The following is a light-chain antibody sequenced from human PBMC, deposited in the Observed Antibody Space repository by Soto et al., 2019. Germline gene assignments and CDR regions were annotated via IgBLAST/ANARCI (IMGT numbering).Light chain of an antibody. CDR2: ANT. V-gene: IGLV1-40*01. CDR1: SSNIGAGHD. J-gene: IGLJ2*01. Sequence: QSVLTQPPSVSGAPGQRVTISCTGSSSNIGAGHDVHWYQQIPETAPKLLVSANTNRPSGVPDRFSGSNSGTSASLSITGLQAEDEADYYCSSYTTSDTLVFGGGTKLTVL. CDR3: SSYTTSDTLV.